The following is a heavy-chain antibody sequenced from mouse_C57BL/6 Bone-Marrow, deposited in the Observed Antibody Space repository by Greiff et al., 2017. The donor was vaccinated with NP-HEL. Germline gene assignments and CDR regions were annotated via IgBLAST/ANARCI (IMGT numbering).Heavy chain of an antibody. D-gene: IGHD1-1*01. V-gene: IGHV1-72*01. CDR3: ARYYYGSSSFDY. CDR1: FSTFTSYL. CDR2: IDPNSGGT. J-gene: IGHJ2*01. Sequence: VQLQQPGAELVKPGSSVTLAFKCAFSTFTSYLMHWVKQRPGRGLEWIGRIDPNSGGTKYNEKFKSKATLTVDKPSSTAYMQLNSLTSEDSAVYYGARYYYGSSSFDYWGKGNTLT.